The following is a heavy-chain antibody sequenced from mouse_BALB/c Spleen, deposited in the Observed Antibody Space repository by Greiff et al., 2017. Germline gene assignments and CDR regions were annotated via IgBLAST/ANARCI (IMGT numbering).Heavy chain of an antibody. CDR2: ISYSGST. D-gene: IGHD2-2*01. V-gene: IGHV3-8*02. J-gene: IGHJ1*01. Sequence: EVQLQESGPSLVKPSQTLSLTCSVTGDSITSGYWNWIRKFPGNKLEYMGYISYSGSTYYNPSLKSRISITRDTSKNQYYLQLNSVTTEDTATYYCARYGYDVWYFDVWGAGTTVTVSS. CDR3: ARYGYDVWYFDV. CDR1: GDSITSGY.